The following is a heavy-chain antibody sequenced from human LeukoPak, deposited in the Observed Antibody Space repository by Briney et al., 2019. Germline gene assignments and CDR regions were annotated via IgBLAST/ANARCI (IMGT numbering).Heavy chain of an antibody. CDR2: IWYDGSNK. CDR1: GFTFSSYG. V-gene: IGHV3-33*01. Sequence: GGSLRLSCAASGFTFSSYGMHWVRQAPGKGLEWEAVIWYDGSNKYYADSVKGRFTISRDNAKNSLYLQMNSLRAEDTAVYYCARSTKSSIAARRGDYWGQGTLVTVSS. CDR3: ARSTKSSIAARRGDY. J-gene: IGHJ4*02. D-gene: IGHD6-6*01.